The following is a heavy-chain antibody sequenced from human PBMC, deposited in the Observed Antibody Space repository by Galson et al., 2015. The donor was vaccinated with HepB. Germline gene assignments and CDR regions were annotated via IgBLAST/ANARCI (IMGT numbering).Heavy chain of an antibody. J-gene: IGHJ4*02. Sequence: SLRLSCAASGLTFNTYAMSWVRQAPGKGLEWVSTISGSGGSTHYADSVKGRFTISRDNSKNTLYLQMNSLRAEDMAVYYCAKALDGSAWYTFDYWGQGTLVTVSS. CDR1: GLTFNTYA. CDR3: AKALDGSAWYTFDY. V-gene: IGHV3-23*01. D-gene: IGHD6-19*01. CDR2: ISGSGGST.